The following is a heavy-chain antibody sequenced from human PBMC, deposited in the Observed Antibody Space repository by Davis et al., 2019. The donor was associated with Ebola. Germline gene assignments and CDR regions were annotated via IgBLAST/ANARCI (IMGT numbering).Heavy chain of an antibody. CDR2: TTWDGTDS. D-gene: IGHD2-15*01. Sequence: PGGSLRLSCVTRGFNFADYAMFWVRQAPEKGLEWVSLTTWDGTDSFYGDSVKGRFTISRDNVRNSLYLQMNGLKSEDTAVYYCVKVGGGDISGEGHSWGQGTLVTVSS. V-gene: IGHV3-43D*03. CDR3: VKVGGGDISGEGHS. CDR1: GFNFADYA. J-gene: IGHJ4*02.